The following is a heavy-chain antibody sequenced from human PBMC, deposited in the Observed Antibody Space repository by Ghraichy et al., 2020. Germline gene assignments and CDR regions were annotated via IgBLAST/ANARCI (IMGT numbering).Heavy chain of an antibody. J-gene: IGHJ3*01. V-gene: IGHV4-39*01. CDR3: ARHGGSYNVPLDPFDL. CDR1: GGYISTSTYY. D-gene: IGHD1-26*01. CDR2: IYYSGST. Sequence: SETLSLTCTVSGGYISTSTYYWGWVRQPPGKGLEWIGSIYYSGSTYYNPSLRTRVTMSVDRPKNQFSLKLTSVTAADTAVYYCARHGGSYNVPLDPFDLWGQGTMVTVSS.